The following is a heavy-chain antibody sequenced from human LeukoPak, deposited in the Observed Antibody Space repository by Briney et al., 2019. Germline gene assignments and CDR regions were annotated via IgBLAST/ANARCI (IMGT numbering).Heavy chain of an antibody. J-gene: IGHJ4*02. V-gene: IGHV3-23*01. Sequence: GGTLRLSCAVSGFPFSNYGMSWVRQAPGKGLEWVSAISGSGGSTYYADSVKGRFTISRDNSKNTLYLQMSSLRAEDTAVYYCAKLVVPAALDYWGQGTLVTVSS. D-gene: IGHD2-2*01. CDR1: GFPFSNYG. CDR2: ISGSGGST. CDR3: AKLVVPAALDY.